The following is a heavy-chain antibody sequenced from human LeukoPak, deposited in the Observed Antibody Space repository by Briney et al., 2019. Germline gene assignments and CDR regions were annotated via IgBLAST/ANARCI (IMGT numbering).Heavy chain of an antibody. CDR1: GGSISSSSYY. J-gene: IGHJ6*03. Sequence: SETLSLTCTVSGGSISSSSYYWGWIRQPPGKGLEWIGSIYHSGSTYYNPSLKSRVTISVDTSKNQFSLKLSSVTAADTAVYYCARRRTGTTPSYYYYYYMDVWGKGTTVTISS. CDR3: ARRRTGTTPSYYYYYYMDV. CDR2: IYHSGST. V-gene: IGHV4-39*01. D-gene: IGHD1-1*01.